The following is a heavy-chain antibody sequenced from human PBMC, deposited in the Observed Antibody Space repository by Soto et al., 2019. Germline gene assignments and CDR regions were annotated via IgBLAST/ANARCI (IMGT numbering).Heavy chain of an antibody. CDR2: IVVGSGNT. CDR1: GFTFTSSA. V-gene: IGHV1-58*01. Sequence: SVKVSCKASGFTFTSSAVQWVRQARGQRLEWIGWIVVGSGNTNYAQKFQERVTITRDMSTSTAYMELSSLRSEDTAVYYCAAGGYNWNYVLVDYYYGMGVRGQGTTVTVSS. J-gene: IGHJ6*02. CDR3: AAGGYNWNYVLVDYYYGMGV. D-gene: IGHD1-7*01.